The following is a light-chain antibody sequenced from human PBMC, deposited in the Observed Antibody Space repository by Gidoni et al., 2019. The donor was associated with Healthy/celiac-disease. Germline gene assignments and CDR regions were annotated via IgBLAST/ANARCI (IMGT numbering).Light chain of an antibody. J-gene: IGKJ1*01. CDR2: GAS. V-gene: IGKV3-15*01. CDR3: QQYNNWPSWT. Sequence: EIVMTQSPATLSVSPGARATLSCRASQSVSSNLAWYQQKPGQAPRLLIYGASPRATGIPARFSGIGSGTEFTLTIRSLPSEDFAVYYCQQYNNWPSWTFGQGTKVEIK. CDR1: QSVSSN.